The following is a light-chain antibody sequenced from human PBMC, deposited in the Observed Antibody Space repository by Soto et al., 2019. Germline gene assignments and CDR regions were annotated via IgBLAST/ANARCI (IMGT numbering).Light chain of an antibody. V-gene: IGKV1-39*01. CDR2: AAS. Sequence: DIQMTQSPSSLSASIGDRVTITCRASQRISTYLNWYQQKPGKAPKLLIYAASNLQSGVPSTFSGSGSGTDFSLTISSLQPEDFATYFCQQSYSTPRTFGGGTKVEIK. CDR1: QRISTY. CDR3: QQSYSTPRT. J-gene: IGKJ4*01.